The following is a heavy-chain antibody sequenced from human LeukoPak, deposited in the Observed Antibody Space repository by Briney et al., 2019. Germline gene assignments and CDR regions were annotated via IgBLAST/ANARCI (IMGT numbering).Heavy chain of an antibody. V-gene: IGHV3-33*01. CDR2: IWEDGSNK. CDR1: GLNFNVYD. CDR3: ARERGGQACDFDL. Sequence: GGSLSLSCAASGLNFNVYDMDWVRQAPGKGPEWLTVIWEDGSNKYYAESVKGRFTIYRDRSKHMLYPQMDSLRVEDTAVYYCARERGGQACDFDLWGRGTLVTVSS. D-gene: IGHD2-21*01. J-gene: IGHJ2*01.